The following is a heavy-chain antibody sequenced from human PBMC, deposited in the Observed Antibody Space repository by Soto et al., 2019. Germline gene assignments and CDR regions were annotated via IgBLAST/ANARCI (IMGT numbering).Heavy chain of an antibody. CDR1: GGSISSGGYY. J-gene: IGHJ6*02. V-gene: IGHV4-31*03. Sequence: SETLSLTCTVSGGSISSGGYYWSWIRQHPGKGLEWIGYIYYSGSTYYNPSLKSRVTISVDTSKNQFSLKLSYVTAADTAVYYCARIVREYYYGSGSYYNPFYYYYGMDVWGQGTTVTVSS. CDR2: IYYSGST. D-gene: IGHD3-10*01. CDR3: ARIVREYYYGSGSYYNPFYYYYGMDV.